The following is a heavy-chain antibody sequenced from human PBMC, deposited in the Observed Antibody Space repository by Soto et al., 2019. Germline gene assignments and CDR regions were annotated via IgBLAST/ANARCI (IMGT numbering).Heavy chain of an antibody. CDR2: TYYRSKWYN. J-gene: IGHJ1*01. CDR3: TRGSVDNSFHH. CDR1: GDSVSGNSAT. D-gene: IGHD5-12*01. Sequence: SQTLSLTCAISGDSVSGNSATWTWIRQPPSRGLEWLGRTYYRSKWYNDYAVSVKSRITINPDTSKNQFSLQLNSVTPEDTAVYYCTRGSVDNSFHHWGQGTLVTVSS. V-gene: IGHV6-1*01.